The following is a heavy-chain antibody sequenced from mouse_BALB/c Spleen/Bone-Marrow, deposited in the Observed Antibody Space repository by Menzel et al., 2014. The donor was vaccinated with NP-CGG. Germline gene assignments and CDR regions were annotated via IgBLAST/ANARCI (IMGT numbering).Heavy chain of an antibody. CDR2: IHPSDGET. CDR1: GYSFISYW. J-gene: IGHJ2*01. CDR3: ARQDITAASDY. Sequence: QVQLQQSGAELVRPGTSVKLSCKASGYSFISYWMNWVKQRPGEGLEWIGTIHPSDGETRLNQKFKDKATLTVDKSPSTVYMQFSSPSSEDSAVYYCARQDITAASDYWGQGTTLTVSS. D-gene: IGHD1-2*01. V-gene: IGHV1-61*01.